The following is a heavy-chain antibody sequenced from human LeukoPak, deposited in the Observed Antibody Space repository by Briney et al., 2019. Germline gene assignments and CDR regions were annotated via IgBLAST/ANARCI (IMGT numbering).Heavy chain of an antibody. CDR2: ISSSGSTI. J-gene: IGHJ4*02. V-gene: IGHV3-48*01. Sequence: GGSLRLSCTASGFTFTRYTMNWVRQAPGKGLEWVSYISSSGSTIYFTDSVKGRLTISRDNSKNTLYLQMNSLRAEDTAVYYCARDSGWLGDFDYWGQGTLVTVSS. CDR3: ARDSGWLGDFDY. D-gene: IGHD3-10*01. CDR1: GFTFTRYT.